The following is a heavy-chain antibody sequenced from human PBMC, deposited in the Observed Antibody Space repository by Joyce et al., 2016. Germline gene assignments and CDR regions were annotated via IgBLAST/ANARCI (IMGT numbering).Heavy chain of an antibody. J-gene: IGHJ4*02. D-gene: IGHD6-19*01. CDR1: GGPFRCFF. Sequence: QVQLQQWGAGLLKPSETLSLTCAVSGGPFRCFFWTWVRQPPGKGLEWIGDINNSGVTNYNPSIKTRVTFSVDTSKNQFSLKLTSLSAADTAVYYCARSQWLAPLMYWGQGTPVTVSS. CDR2: INNSGVT. V-gene: IGHV4-34*01. CDR3: ARSQWLAPLMY.